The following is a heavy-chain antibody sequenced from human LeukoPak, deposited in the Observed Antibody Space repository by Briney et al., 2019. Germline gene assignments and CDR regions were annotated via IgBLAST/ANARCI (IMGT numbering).Heavy chain of an antibody. CDR3: AKDGGLGMV. V-gene: IGHV4-4*07. J-gene: IGHJ4*02. D-gene: IGHD2-15*01. CDR2: IYTSGSS. Sequence: SETLSLTCTVSGGSISSYYWSWIRQPAGQGLEWIGRIYTSGSSIYNPSLKSRVTISVDKSKNQFSLRLSSVTAADTAVYYCAKDGGLGMVWGQGTLVTVSS. CDR1: GGSISSYY.